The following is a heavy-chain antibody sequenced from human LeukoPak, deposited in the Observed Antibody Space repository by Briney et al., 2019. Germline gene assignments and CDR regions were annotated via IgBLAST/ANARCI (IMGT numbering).Heavy chain of an antibody. CDR2: IIPIFGTA. Sequence: GASVKVSCKASGYTFTSYGISWVRQAPGQGLEWMGGIIPIFGTANYAQKFQGRVTITADESTSTAYMELSSLRSEDTAVYYCAREAVEQQLGSWGQGTLVTVSS. CDR3: AREAVEQQLGS. J-gene: IGHJ5*02. V-gene: IGHV1-69*13. D-gene: IGHD6-13*01. CDR1: GYTFTSYG.